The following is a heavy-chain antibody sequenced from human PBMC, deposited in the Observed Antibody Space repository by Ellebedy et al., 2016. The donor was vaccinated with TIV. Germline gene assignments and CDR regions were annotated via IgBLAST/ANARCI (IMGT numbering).Heavy chain of an antibody. Sequence: KISXAASGFTFSSYVISWVRQAPGQGLEWMGRIIPILGIPNYAQKFQGRVTITADKSTSTAYMELRSLRSEDTAVYYCARVSRWEAFDIWGQGTMVTVSS. CDR3: ARVSRWEAFDI. V-gene: IGHV1-69*04. CDR1: GFTFSSYV. D-gene: IGHD1-26*01. CDR2: IIPILGIP. J-gene: IGHJ3*02.